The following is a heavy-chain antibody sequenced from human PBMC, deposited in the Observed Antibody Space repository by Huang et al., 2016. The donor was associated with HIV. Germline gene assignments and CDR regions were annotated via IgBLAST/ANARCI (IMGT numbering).Heavy chain of an antibody. CDR3: ARHDGARPGWVDN. D-gene: IGHD4-17*01. J-gene: IGHJ5*02. CDR1: GYMFTKYW. V-gene: IGHV5-51*01. CDR2: IYHGDSDT. Sequence: EVQLVQSGAEVKKPGESLKISCKGSGYMFTKYWIGWVRQMPGKGLAVMGIIYHGDSDTRYSPSCQGQFTISADTSITTAYLQWSSLKASDTAIYYCARHDGARPGWVDNWGQGTLVTVSS.